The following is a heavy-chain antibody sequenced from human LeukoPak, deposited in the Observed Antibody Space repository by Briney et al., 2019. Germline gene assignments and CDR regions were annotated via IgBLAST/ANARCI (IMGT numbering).Heavy chain of an antibody. J-gene: IGHJ4*02. CDR1: GGSISSSNW. Sequence: SETLSLTCAVSGGSISSSNWWSWVRQPPGKGLEWIGEIYHSGSTNYNPSLKSRVTISVDTSKNQFSLKLSSVTAADTAVYYCARVGSGSYYKRKPYYFDYWGQGTLVTVSS. CDR2: IYHSGST. V-gene: IGHV4-4*02. CDR3: ARVGSGSYYKRKPYYFDY. D-gene: IGHD3-10*01.